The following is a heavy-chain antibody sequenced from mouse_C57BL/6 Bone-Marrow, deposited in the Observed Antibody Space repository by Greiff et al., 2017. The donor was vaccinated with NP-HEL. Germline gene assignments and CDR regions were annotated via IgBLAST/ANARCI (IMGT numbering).Heavy chain of an antibody. CDR2: IYPRSGNT. V-gene: IGHV1-81*01. J-gene: IGHJ1*03. CDR3: ASRGDYGSRLRYFDV. D-gene: IGHD1-1*01. Sequence: LEESGAELARPGASVKLSCKASGYTFTSYGISWVKQSTGQGLEWIGEIYPRSGNTYYNEKFKGKATLTADKSSSTAYMELRSLTSEDSAVYFCASRGDYGSRLRYFDVWGTGTTVTVSS. CDR1: GYTFTSYG.